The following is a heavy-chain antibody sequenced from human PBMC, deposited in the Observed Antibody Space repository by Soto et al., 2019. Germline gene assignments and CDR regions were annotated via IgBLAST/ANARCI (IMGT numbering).Heavy chain of an antibody. J-gene: IGHJ3*02. CDR2: IIPIFGTA. Sequence: SVKVSCKASGGTFSSYAIRWVRQAPGQGLEWMGGIIPIFGTANYAQKFQGRVTITADESTSTAYMELSSLRSEDTAVYYCAIDTVITGRDNAFHIWGQGTMVTVSS. CDR3: AIDTVITGRDNAFHI. D-gene: IGHD1-20*01. CDR1: GGTFSSYA. V-gene: IGHV1-69*13.